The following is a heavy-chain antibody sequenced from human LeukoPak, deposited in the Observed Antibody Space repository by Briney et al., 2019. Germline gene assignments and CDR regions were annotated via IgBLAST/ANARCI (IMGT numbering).Heavy chain of an antibody. Sequence: SETLSLTCTVSGGSISSYYWSWIRQPPGKGLEWIGYIYYSGSTNYNPSLKSRVTISVDPSKNQFSLKLSSVTAADTAVYYCARTTVTTIGYYFDYWGQGTLVTVSS. CDR2: IYYSGST. D-gene: IGHD4-17*01. CDR1: GGSISSYY. J-gene: IGHJ4*02. CDR3: ARTTVTTIGYYFDY. V-gene: IGHV4-59*01.